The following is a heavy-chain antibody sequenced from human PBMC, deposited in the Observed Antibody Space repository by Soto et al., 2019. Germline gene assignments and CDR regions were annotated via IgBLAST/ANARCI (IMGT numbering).Heavy chain of an antibody. J-gene: IGHJ5*02. CDR1: GASMNSYH. Sequence: LSETLSLTCTVSGASMNSYHWSWIRQPAGKGLEWIGHIHSRGSTNYNPSLKSRVTMSVDRSKNQFSLRLMSLTAADTAVYYCPRDQGVAAGGITWFDRWGQGSLVTVFS. CDR3: PRDQGVAAGGITWFDR. V-gene: IGHV4-4*07. D-gene: IGHD6-13*01. CDR2: IHSRGST.